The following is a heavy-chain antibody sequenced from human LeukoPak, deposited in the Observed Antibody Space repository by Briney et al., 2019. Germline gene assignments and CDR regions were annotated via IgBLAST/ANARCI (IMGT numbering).Heavy chain of an antibody. D-gene: IGHD5-18*01. CDR3: ATVYTASASYYFDY. J-gene: IGHJ4*02. CDR2: VDPEDGET. CDR1: GYTFTDYY. Sequence: ATVKISCKVSGYTFTDYYMHWVQQAPGKGLEWMGLVDPEDGETIYAEKFQGRVTITADTSTGTAYMELSSLRSEDTAVYYCATVYTASASYYFDYWGQGTLVTVSS. V-gene: IGHV1-69-2*01.